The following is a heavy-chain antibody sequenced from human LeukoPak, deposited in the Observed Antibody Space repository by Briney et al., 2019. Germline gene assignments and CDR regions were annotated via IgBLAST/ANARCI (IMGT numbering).Heavy chain of an antibody. D-gene: IGHD3-10*01. Sequence: SETLSLTCTVSGGSISGLYWSWIRQPPGKGLEWIGYIYYRGSTNYNPSLKSRVTMSVDTSKSQFSLKLSSVTAADTAVYYCARDKFGEDYMDVWGKGTTVTVSS. CDR3: ARDKFGEDYMDV. CDR2: IYYRGST. J-gene: IGHJ6*03. CDR1: GGSISGLY. V-gene: IGHV4-59*11.